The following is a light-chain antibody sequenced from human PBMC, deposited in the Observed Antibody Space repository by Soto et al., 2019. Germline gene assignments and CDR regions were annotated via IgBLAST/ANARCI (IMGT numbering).Light chain of an antibody. Sequence: DIKMYQSPSSLTATVGDSVTITCQASQDITNYLNWYQHKPGKAPKLLIYDASNLEPGVPSRFSGRGSGRDFTFTISSLQPEDTATYYCQQYEDIPPTFGQGTRLEIK. CDR1: QDITNY. CDR3: QQYEDIPPT. CDR2: DAS. V-gene: IGKV1-33*01. J-gene: IGKJ5*01.